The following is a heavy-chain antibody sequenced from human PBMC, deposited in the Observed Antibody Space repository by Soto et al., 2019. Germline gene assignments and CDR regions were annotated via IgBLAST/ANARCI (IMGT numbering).Heavy chain of an antibody. V-gene: IGHV3-15*01. CDR3: TTLLEVPAAIWRVRVVSDY. D-gene: IGHD2-2*02. Sequence: PGGSWIRQNPGEGLEGVGRIKSKTDGGTTDYASPGKGRFSSSRDDSKNTLYLQMNSLKTEDTAVYYCTTLLEVPAAIWRVRVVSDYRVQGTLVTV. CDR1: PG. J-gene: IGHJ4*02. CDR2: IKSKTDGGTT.